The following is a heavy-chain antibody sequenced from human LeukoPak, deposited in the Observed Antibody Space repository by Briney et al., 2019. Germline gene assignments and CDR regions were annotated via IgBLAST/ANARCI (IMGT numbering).Heavy chain of an antibody. J-gene: IGHJ6*03. CDR2: ISYDGSNK. V-gene: IGHV3-30*04. CDR1: GFTFSSYA. CDR3: AREGCSSTSCYSYYYYMDV. Sequence: GGSLRLSCAASGFTFSSYAMHWVRQAPGKGLEWVAVISYDGSNKYYADSVKGRFTISRDNSKNTLYLQMNSLRAEDTAVYYCAREGCSSTSCYSYYYYMDVRGKGTTVTVSS. D-gene: IGHD2-2*02.